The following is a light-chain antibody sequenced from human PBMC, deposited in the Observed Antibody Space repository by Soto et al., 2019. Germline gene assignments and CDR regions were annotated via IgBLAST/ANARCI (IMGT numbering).Light chain of an antibody. CDR3: QSYNSRLTLRV. CDR2: ANT. CDR1: SSNIGAGYD. J-gene: IGLJ1*01. Sequence: QSVLTQPPSVSGAPGQRVTISCTGSSSNIGAGYDVHWYQQLPGTAPKLLIYANTNRPSVVPDRISDSKSGTSASLSITGLEGHDEADYYFQSYNSRLTLRVFGTGTKLTVL. V-gene: IGLV1-40*01.